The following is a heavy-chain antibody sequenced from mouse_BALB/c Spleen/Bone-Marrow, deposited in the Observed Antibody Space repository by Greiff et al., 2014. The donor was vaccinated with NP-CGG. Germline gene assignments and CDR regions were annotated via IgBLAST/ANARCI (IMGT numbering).Heavy chain of an antibody. CDR1: GSSLTGYG. CDR3: ARDRGYDGDAMDY. J-gene: IGHJ4*01. Sequence: VMLVESGPGLVAPSQSLSITCTVSGSSLTGYGVNWVRQPPGKGLEWLGMIWGDGSTDYNSALKSRLSISKDNSKSQVFLKMNSLQTDDTARYYCARDRGYDGDAMDYWGQGTSVTVSS. CDR2: IWGDGST. D-gene: IGHD2-2*01. V-gene: IGHV2-6-7*01.